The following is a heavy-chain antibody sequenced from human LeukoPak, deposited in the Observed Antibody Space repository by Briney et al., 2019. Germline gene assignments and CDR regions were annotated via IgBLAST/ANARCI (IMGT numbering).Heavy chain of an antibody. CDR2: ISGSGDNT. D-gene: IGHD6-19*01. J-gene: IGHJ4*02. Sequence: QAGGSLRLSCAASGFTFSSYAMSWVRQAPGKGLEWVSAISGSGDNTYYADSLKGRFTISRDNSKSTLSLQMNSLRAEDTAIYFCAREDPQWLEVSFDCWGQGTLVTVSS. CDR3: AREDPQWLEVSFDC. CDR1: GFTFSSYA. V-gene: IGHV3-23*01.